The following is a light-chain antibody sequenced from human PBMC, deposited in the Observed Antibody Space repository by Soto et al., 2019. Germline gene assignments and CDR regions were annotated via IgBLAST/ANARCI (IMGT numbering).Light chain of an antibody. V-gene: IGKV1-5*01. CDR3: QQYNSYSWT. J-gene: IGKJ1*01. CDR2: DAS. CDR1: QSISSW. Sequence: DIHMTQSPSTLAASGGHRCTSTCQPSQSISSWLAWYQQTPGKAPKLLISDASSLESGVPSGFSGSGSGTEFTLTISSLQPDDFATYYCQQYNSYSWTFGQGTKVDIK.